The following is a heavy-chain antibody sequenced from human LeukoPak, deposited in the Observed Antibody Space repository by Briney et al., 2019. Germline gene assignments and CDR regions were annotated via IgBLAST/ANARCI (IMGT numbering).Heavy chain of an antibody. Sequence: GGSLRLSCAASGFTFSSYSMNWVRQAPGKGLEWVSSISSSSSYIYYADSVKGRFTISRDNAKNSLYLQMNSLRAEDTAVYYCATLVVPAATPSDYWGQGTLVTVSS. J-gene: IGHJ4*02. CDR2: ISSSSSYI. V-gene: IGHV3-21*01. D-gene: IGHD2-2*01. CDR1: GFTFSSYS. CDR3: ATLVVPAATPSDY.